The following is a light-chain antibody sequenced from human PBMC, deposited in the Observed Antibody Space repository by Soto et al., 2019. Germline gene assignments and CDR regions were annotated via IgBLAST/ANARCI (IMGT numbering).Light chain of an antibody. Sequence: QSALTRPPSASGSPGQSITISCTGTSSDVGGYNYVSWYQQHPGNAPKLIIHEVNKRPSGVPDRFSGSKSGNTASLTVTGLQAEDEADYYCSSYAGSNILVFGEGTKLTVL. V-gene: IGLV2-8*01. J-gene: IGLJ2*01. CDR3: SSYAGSNILV. CDR1: SSDVGGYNY. CDR2: EVN.